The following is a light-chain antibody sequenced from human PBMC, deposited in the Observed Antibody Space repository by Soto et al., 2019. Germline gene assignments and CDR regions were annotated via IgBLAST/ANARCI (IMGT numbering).Light chain of an antibody. Sequence: DIQLTQSPSFLSASVGDRVTITCRASQGMSSNLAWYQQKPVKAPKLLIYAASTLQSGVPSRFSGSGFGTEFTLTNNSLQPEDFATYCCQQVNGYPHTFGQGTKLEIK. V-gene: IGKV1-9*01. CDR1: QGMSSN. J-gene: IGKJ2*01. CDR2: AAS. CDR3: QQVNGYPHT.